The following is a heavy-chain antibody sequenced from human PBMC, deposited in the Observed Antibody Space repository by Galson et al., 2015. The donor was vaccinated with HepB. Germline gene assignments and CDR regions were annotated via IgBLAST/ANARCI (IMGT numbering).Heavy chain of an antibody. Sequence: SLRLSCAASGFTFSSYSMNWVRQAPGKGLKWVSYISSSSSTIYHADSVKGRFTISRDNAKNSRYLQMNSRRAEDTAVYYCASICSGGSCGFDYWGQGTLVTVSS. CDR1: GFTFSSYS. D-gene: IGHD2-15*01. CDR2: ISSSSSTI. V-gene: IGHV3-48*01. J-gene: IGHJ4*02. CDR3: ASICSGGSCGFDY.